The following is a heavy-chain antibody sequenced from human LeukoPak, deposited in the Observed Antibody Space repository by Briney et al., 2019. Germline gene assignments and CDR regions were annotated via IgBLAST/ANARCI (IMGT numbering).Heavy chain of an antibody. D-gene: IGHD1-20*01. J-gene: IGHJ4*02. CDR1: GYTFTSYG. V-gene: IGHV1-18*01. Sequence: ASVKVSCKASGYTFTSYGISWVRQAPGQGLEWMGWISAYNGNTNYAQKLQGRVTMTTDTSTSTAYMELRSLRSDDTAVYYCARRMYNWNYWDYWGQGSLVTVSS. CDR2: ISAYNGNT. CDR3: ARRMYNWNYWDY.